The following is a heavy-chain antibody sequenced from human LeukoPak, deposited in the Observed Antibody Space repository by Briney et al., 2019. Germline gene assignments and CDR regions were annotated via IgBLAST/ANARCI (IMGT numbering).Heavy chain of an antibody. D-gene: IGHD2/OR15-2a*01. CDR2: FDPEDVET. J-gene: IGHJ4*02. Sequence: ASVKVSCKVSGNTFTDLSMNWVRQAPGKGLEWMGGFDPEDVETIYAQKFQGRVTMTEDTSTATAYMELSSLRPDDTAVYYCATDFYRGRQFDYWGQGTLVTVSS. V-gene: IGHV1-24*01. CDR1: GNTFTDLS. CDR3: ATDFYRGRQFDY.